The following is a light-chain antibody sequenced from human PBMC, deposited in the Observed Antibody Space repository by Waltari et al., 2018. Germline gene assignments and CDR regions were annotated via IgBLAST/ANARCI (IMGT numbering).Light chain of an antibody. Sequence: QSALTQPASVSGSPGQSVTISCTGSSSDVGSYNLVSWDQQYPGKAPKLILYEGSKRPSGVSSRFSGSRSGNTASLTISGLQTEDEADYHCCSYAGRNIYVFGTGTKVTVL. CDR1: SSDVGSYNL. V-gene: IGLV2-23*01. J-gene: IGLJ1*01. CDR2: EGS. CDR3: CSYAGRNIYV.